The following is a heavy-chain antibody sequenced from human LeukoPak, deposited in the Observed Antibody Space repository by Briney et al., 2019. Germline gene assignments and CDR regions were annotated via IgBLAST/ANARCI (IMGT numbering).Heavy chain of an antibody. V-gene: IGHV3-30-3*01. Sequence: PGGSLRLSCAASGFTFSSYAMHWVRQAPGKGLEWVAFISYDGSNKYYADSVKGRFTISRDNSKNTLYLQMNSLRAEDTALFYCARDRSSYEYYFDHWGQGTLVTVSS. CDR1: GFTFSSYA. D-gene: IGHD5-12*01. CDR3: ARDRSSYEYYFDH. J-gene: IGHJ4*02. CDR2: ISYDGSNK.